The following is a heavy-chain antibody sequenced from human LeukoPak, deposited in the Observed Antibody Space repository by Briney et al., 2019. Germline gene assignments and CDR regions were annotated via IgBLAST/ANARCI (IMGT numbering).Heavy chain of an antibody. CDR2: IKQDGSEK. Sequence: PGGSLRLSCAASGFTFSSYWMSWVRQAPGKGLEWVANIKQDGSEKYYVDSVKGRFTISRDNAKNSLSLQVNSLRAEDTAVYYCASQGHLWNALRFDYWGQGTLVTVSS. CDR1: GFTFSSYW. J-gene: IGHJ4*02. CDR3: ASQGHLWNALRFDY. V-gene: IGHV3-7*01. D-gene: IGHD5-18*01.